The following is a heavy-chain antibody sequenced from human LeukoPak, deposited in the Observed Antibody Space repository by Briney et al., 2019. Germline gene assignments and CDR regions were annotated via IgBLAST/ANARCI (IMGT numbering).Heavy chain of an antibody. CDR3: ARGGPSGYSYGYGNWFDP. CDR1: GGSISSYY. J-gene: IGHJ5*02. Sequence: SETLSLTCTVSGGSISSYYWSWIRQPPGKGLEWIGYIYYSGSTNYNPSLKSRVTISVDTSKNQFSLKLSSVTAADTAVYYCARGGPSGYSYGYGNWFDPWGQGTLVTVSS. CDR2: IYYSGST. D-gene: IGHD5-18*01. V-gene: IGHV4-59*12.